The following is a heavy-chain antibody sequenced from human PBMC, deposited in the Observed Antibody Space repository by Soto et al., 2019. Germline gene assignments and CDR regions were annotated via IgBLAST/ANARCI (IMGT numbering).Heavy chain of an antibody. CDR3: AKDLGILSRPRYYFDY. Sequence: GGSLRLSCAASGFTFSSYGMHWVRQAPGKGLEWVAVISYDGSNKYYADSVKGRFTISRDNSKNTLYLQMNSLRAEDTAVYYCAKDLGILSRPRYYFDYWGQGTLVTVSS. CDR1: GFTFSSYG. CDR2: ISYDGSNK. V-gene: IGHV3-30*18. J-gene: IGHJ4*02.